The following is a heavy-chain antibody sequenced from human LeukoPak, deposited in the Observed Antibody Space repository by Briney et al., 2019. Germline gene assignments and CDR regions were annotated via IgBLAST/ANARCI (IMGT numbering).Heavy chain of an antibody. Sequence: ASVKVSRKASGYTFNNYGITWVRQAPGQGLEWMGWISVYNGNTNYAQKFQGRVTITADESTSTAYMELSSLRSEDTAVYYCARGSFRYGSGSYPNYNWFDPWGQGTLVTVSS. CDR2: ISVYNGNT. J-gene: IGHJ5*02. CDR3: ARGSFRYGSGSYPNYNWFDP. V-gene: IGHV1-18*01. CDR1: GYTFNNYG. D-gene: IGHD3-10*01.